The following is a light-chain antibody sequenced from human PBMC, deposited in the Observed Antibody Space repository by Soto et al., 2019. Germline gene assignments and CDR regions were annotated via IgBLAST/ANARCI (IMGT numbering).Light chain of an antibody. CDR2: EVT. CDR1: GSDVGGYDY. Sequence: VLTQPATVSGSPGQSITISCTGTGSDVGGYDYVSWYQHHPGKAPKVMIYEVTNRPSGVSNRFSGSKSGNTASLTISGLLAEDEADYYCSSYTSSSTYVFGTGTKVTVL. J-gene: IGLJ1*01. V-gene: IGLV2-14*01. CDR3: SSYTSSSTYV.